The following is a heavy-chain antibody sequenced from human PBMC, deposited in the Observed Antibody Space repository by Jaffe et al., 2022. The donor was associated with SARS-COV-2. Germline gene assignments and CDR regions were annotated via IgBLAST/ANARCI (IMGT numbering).Heavy chain of an antibody. CDR3: ATIDYYGSGRRAFDI. CDR1: GFTISHSW. D-gene: IGHD3-10*01. CDR2: IRQDGNDI. V-gene: IGHV3-7*01. J-gene: IGHJ3*02. Sequence: EVQLVESGGGLVQPGGSLRLSCAASGFTISHSWMGWVRQAPGKGLEWVANIRQDGNDIYYVDSVKGRFTISRDNAKNSLYLQMNSLRVEDTAIYYCATIDYYGSGRRAFDIWGQGTVVTVSS.